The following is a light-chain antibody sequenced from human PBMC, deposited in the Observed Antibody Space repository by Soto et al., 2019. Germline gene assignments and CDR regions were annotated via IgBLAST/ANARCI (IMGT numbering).Light chain of an antibody. Sequence: IQITHSPSTLSASVGDRVTITCRASQSISGWLAWYQQKPGKAPKLLIFKASSLESGVPPRFSGSGSGTEFTLTISSLQPDDFATYYCQQYNSYSETFGQGSKVDIK. CDR3: QQYNSYSET. V-gene: IGKV1-5*03. J-gene: IGKJ1*01. CDR1: QSISGW. CDR2: KAS.